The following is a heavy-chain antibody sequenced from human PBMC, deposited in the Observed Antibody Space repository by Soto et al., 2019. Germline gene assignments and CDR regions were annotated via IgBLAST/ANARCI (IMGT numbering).Heavy chain of an antibody. V-gene: IGHV1-2*02. Sequence: QVQLVQSGAEMKKPGASVKVSCEASGYTFTAYYIHWVRQAPGQGLEWMGWINPNGGGTKYAQKFQGRVTMTRDTSINAAYMELTRLTSDDTAVYYCAIAVHTMIQGVRFRVDQWGQGTLVTVSS. CDR1: GYTFTAYY. D-gene: IGHD3-10*01. CDR2: INPNGGGT. CDR3: AIAVHTMIQGVRFRVDQ. J-gene: IGHJ4*02.